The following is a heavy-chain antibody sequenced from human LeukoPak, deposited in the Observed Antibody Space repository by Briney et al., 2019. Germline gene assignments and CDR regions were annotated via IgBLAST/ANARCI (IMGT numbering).Heavy chain of an antibody. D-gene: IGHD3-10*01. CDR2: ISYDGSNK. Sequence: GGSLRLSCAASGFTFSSYGMHWVRQAPGKGLEWVAVISYDGSNKYYADSVKGRFTISRDNSKNTLYLQMNSLRAEDTAVYYCAKDLGITMVRGVMDYWGQGTLVTVSS. CDR3: AKDLGITMVRGVMDY. CDR1: GFTFSSYG. V-gene: IGHV3-30*18. J-gene: IGHJ4*02.